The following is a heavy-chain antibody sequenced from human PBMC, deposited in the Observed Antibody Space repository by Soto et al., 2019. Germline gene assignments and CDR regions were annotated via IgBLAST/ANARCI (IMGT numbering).Heavy chain of an antibody. J-gene: IGHJ4*02. CDR3: VSYRGAFYFDH. V-gene: IGHV4-59*01. Sequence: TLSLTCTVSGGSMSSNYWRWIRQSPAKGLEWIGFVYYGGTNYNPSFESRVTMSVDTPKKQFSLELTDVTAADTAVYYCVSYRGAFYFDHWGQGTLVTVSS. CDR2: VYYGGT. CDR1: GGSMSSNY. D-gene: IGHD4-4*01.